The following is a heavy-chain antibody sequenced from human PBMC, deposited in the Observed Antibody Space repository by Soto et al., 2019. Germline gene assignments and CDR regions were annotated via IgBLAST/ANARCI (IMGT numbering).Heavy chain of an antibody. CDR1: GGSMIAYY. Sequence: XGTLALTCTVSGGSMIAYYWNWIRQPPGKGLQWIGYTYYSGSTTYNPSLKSRVTISVDSSKNQFSLKLDSVTPADTAVYYCARVRGTAGKRYFDYWGPGTLVTVS. J-gene: IGHJ4*02. CDR2: TYYSGST. V-gene: IGHV4-59*01. D-gene: IGHD6-13*01. CDR3: ARVRGTAGKRYFDY.